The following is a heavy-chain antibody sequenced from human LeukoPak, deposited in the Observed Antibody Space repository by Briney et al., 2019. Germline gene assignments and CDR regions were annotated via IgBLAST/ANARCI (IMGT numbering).Heavy chain of an antibody. Sequence: PGGSLRLSCAASGFTFSGSAMHWVRQASGKGLEWVAGISWNSGSIGYADSVKDRFTISRDNAKNSLYLKMNSLRAEDTALYYCAKDTCSSTSCYYYYGMDVWGQGTTVTVSS. J-gene: IGHJ6*02. CDR1: GFTFSGSA. CDR3: AKDTCSSTSCYYYYGMDV. V-gene: IGHV3-9*01. D-gene: IGHD2-2*01. CDR2: ISWNSGSI.